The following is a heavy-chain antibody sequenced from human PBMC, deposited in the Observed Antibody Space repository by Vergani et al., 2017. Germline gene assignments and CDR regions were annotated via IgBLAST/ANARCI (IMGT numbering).Heavy chain of an antibody. CDR2: INPNSGGT. Sequence: QVQLVQSGAEVKKPGASVKVSCKASGYTFTGYYMHWVRQAPGQGLEWMGWINPNSGGTNYAQKFQGWVTMTRDTSISTAYMVLGRLRSDDTAVYYCARWGFCSSTSCYGPSDAFDIWGQGTMVTVSS. D-gene: IGHD2-2*01. CDR3: ARWGFCSSTSCYGPSDAFDI. V-gene: IGHV1-2*04. CDR1: GYTFTGYY. J-gene: IGHJ3*02.